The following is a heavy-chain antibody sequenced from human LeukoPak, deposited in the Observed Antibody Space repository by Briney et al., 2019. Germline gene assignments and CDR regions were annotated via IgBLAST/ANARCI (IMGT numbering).Heavy chain of an antibody. D-gene: IGHD3-10*01. CDR3: ARGGTYASGSYNY. Sequence: PGRSLRLSCAASGFTFSGYWMHWVRQAPGKGLVWVSHLNSGGSVTTYADPVKGRFTISRDNAKNTLYLQMDSLRDEDTAVYYCARGGTYASGSYNYWGQGTLVTVSS. CDR1: GFTFSGYW. J-gene: IGHJ4*02. CDR2: LNSGGSVT. V-gene: IGHV3-74*01.